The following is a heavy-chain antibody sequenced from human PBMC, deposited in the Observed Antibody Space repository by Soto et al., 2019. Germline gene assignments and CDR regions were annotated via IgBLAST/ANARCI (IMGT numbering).Heavy chain of an antibody. Sequence: PGGSLRLSCAASGFTFSSYGMHWVRQAPVKGLEWVAVIWYDGSNKYYADSVKGRFTISRDNSKNTLYLQMNSLRAEDTAVYYCARDRGIAAAGSRSIHYYYYGMDVWGQGTTVTVSS. CDR1: GFTFSSYG. J-gene: IGHJ6*02. CDR2: IWYDGSNK. CDR3: ARDRGIAAAGSRSIHYYYYGMDV. V-gene: IGHV3-33*01. D-gene: IGHD6-13*01.